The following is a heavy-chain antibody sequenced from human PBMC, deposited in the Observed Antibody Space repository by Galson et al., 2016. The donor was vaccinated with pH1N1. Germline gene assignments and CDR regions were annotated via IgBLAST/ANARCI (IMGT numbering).Heavy chain of an antibody. V-gene: IGHV3-9*01. J-gene: IGHJ3*02. D-gene: IGHD5-12*01. CDR1: GFTFDDYA. CDR3: VRVIGFRSGAFDI. Sequence: LRLSCAASGFTFDDYAMHWVRQAPGKGLEWVSGISWNSGSIGYADSVKGRFTISRDNAKNSLYLQMNSLRAEDTALYYCVRVIGFRSGAFDIWGQGTMVTVSS. CDR2: ISWNSGSI.